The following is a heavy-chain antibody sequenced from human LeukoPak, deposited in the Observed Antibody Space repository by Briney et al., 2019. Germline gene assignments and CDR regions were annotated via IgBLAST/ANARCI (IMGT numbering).Heavy chain of an antibody. D-gene: IGHD4-17*01. CDR1: GGSISSGSYY. J-gene: IGHJ4*02. Sequence: SETLSLTCTVSGGSISSGSYYWSWIRQPAGKGLEWIGRSYTSGSTNYNPSLKSRVTISVDTSKNQFSLKLSSVTAADPAVYYCARLSLFGDPFDYWGQGTLVTVSS. CDR3: ARLSLFGDPFDY. V-gene: IGHV4-61*02. CDR2: SYTSGST.